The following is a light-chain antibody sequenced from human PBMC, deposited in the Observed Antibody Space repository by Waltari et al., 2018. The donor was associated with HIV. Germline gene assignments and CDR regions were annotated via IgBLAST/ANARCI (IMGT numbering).Light chain of an antibody. Sequence: EIVLTQSPGTLSLSPGERATLSCRASQSVSSYLAWYQQQPGQAPRLLIHDASNRATGIPARFSGSGSGTDFTLTISSLEPEDFAVYYCQHRSNWPLTFGPGTKVDIK. V-gene: IGKV3-11*01. CDR3: QHRSNWPLT. J-gene: IGKJ3*01. CDR1: QSVSSY. CDR2: DAS.